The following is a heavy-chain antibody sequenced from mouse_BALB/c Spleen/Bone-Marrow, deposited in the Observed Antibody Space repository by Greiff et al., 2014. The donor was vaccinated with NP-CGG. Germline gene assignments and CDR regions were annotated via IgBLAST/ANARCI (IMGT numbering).Heavy chain of an antibody. Sequence: EVQLVESGGGLVQPGGSRKLSCAASGFTFSSFGMHWVRQAQEKGLEWVAYISSGSSTIYYADTVKGRFTISRDNPKNTLFLQMTSLRSEDTAMYYCTRKGALITHYYAMDYWGQGTSVTVSS. J-gene: IGHJ4*01. CDR1: GFTFSSFG. V-gene: IGHV5-17*02. D-gene: IGHD2-4*01. CDR2: ISSGSSTI. CDR3: TRKGALITHYYAMDY.